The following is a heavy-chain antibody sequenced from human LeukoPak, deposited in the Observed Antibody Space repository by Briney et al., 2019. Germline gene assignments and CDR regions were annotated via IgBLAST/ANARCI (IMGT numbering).Heavy chain of an antibody. CDR1: GGSISSGGYY. CDR3: ARAELAVAGNAGLDY. Sequence: KSSETLSLTCTVSGGSISSGGYYWSWIRQPPGKGLEWIGYIYHSGSTYYNPSLKSRVTISVDRSKNQFSLKLSSVTAADTAVYYCARAELAVAGNAGLDYWGQGTLVTVSS. V-gene: IGHV4-30-2*01. CDR2: IYHSGST. J-gene: IGHJ4*02. D-gene: IGHD6-19*01.